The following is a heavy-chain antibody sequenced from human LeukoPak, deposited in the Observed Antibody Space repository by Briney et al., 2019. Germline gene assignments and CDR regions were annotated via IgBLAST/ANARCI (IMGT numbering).Heavy chain of an antibody. CDR3: ARDLMHELPRLGWGYGSGKPYYYYMDV. CDR2: IKEDGSSK. V-gene: IGHV3-7*01. CDR1: GFTFSAYG. D-gene: IGHD3-10*01. Sequence: PGGSLRLSCAASGFTFSAYGMHWVRQAPGKGLEWVADIKEDGSSKYYVDSVKGRFTISRENAKNSLYLQMNSLRAEDTAVYYCARDLMHELPRLGWGYGSGKPYYYYMDVWGKGTTVTVSS. J-gene: IGHJ6*03.